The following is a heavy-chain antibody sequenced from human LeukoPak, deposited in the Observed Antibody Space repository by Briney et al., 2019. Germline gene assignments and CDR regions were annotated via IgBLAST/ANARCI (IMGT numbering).Heavy chain of an antibody. CDR2: INHSGST. D-gene: IGHD6-13*01. Sequence: SETLSLTCAVYGGSFSGYYWSWIRQPPGKGLEWIGEINHSGSTNYNPSLKSRVTISVDTSKNQFSLKLSSVTAADTAVYYCAREAKGIAAAGTYDYWGQGTLVTVSS. CDR3: AREAKGIAAAGTYDY. CDR1: GGSFSGYY. J-gene: IGHJ4*02. V-gene: IGHV4-34*01.